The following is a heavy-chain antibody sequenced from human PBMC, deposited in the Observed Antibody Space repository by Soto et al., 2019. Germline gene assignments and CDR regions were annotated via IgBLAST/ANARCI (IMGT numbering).Heavy chain of an antibody. V-gene: IGHV3-23*04. J-gene: IGHJ4*02. CDR3: AKDGTYCSSTSCSFFDY. CDR1: GFTFSSYS. Sequence: EVQLVESGGGLVKPGGSLRLSCAASGFTFSSYSMNWVRQAPGKGLEWVSAISGSGGSTYYADSVKGRFTISRDNSKNTLYLQMNSLRAEDTAVYYCAKDGTYCSSTSCSFFDYWGQGTLVTVSS. CDR2: ISGSGGST. D-gene: IGHD2-2*01.